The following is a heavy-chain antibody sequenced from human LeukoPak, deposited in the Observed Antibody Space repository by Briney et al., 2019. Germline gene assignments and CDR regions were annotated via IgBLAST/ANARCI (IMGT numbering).Heavy chain of an antibody. V-gene: IGHV4-4*02. CDR3: ARSEWFGELVYYLDN. CDR2: IYHSGYS. Sequence: SGTLSLTCAVSGGSISSTNWWSWVRQPPGKGLERIGEIYHSGYSNYNASLGSRVTISVDTSKNQFSLKLTSVTAADTAVYYCARSEWFGELVYYLDNWGQGTLVTVSS. D-gene: IGHD3-10*01. CDR1: GGSISSTNW. J-gene: IGHJ4*02.